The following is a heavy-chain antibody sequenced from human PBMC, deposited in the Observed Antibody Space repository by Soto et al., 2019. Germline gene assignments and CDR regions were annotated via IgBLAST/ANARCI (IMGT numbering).Heavy chain of an antibody. D-gene: IGHD2-21*02. Sequence: PSETLSLTCTVSGGSISSYYWSWIRQPPGKGLEWIGYIYYSGSTNYNPSLKSRVTISVDTSKNQFSLKLSSVTAADTAVYYCARAFCGGDCYQYYYYYYGMGVWGQGTTVTVSS. V-gene: IGHV4-59*08. CDR3: ARAFCGGDCYQYYYYYYGMGV. J-gene: IGHJ6*02. CDR2: IYYSGST. CDR1: GGSISSYY.